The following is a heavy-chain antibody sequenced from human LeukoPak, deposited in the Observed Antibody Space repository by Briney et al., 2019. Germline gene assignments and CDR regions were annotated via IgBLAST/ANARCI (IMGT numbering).Heavy chain of an antibody. CDR1: GGSISSSSYY. J-gene: IGHJ4*02. CDR3: AKGSARRWFWYFDY. CDR2: IYYSGST. D-gene: IGHD4-23*01. Sequence: SETLSLTCTVSGGSISSSSYYWGWIRQPPGKGLEWIGSIYYSGSTYYNPSLKSRVTISVDTSKNQFSLKLSSVTAADTAVYYCAKGSARRWFWYFDYWGQGTLVTVSS. V-gene: IGHV4-39*07.